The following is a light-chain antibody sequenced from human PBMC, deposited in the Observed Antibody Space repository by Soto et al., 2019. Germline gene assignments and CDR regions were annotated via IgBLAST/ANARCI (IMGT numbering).Light chain of an antibody. CDR1: QNIHNY. V-gene: IGKV1-33*01. J-gene: IGKJ5*01. CDR2: NAS. CDR3: QQYENLPT. Sequence: IPLPQSATTLSACEGGRANVTCQASQNIHNYINRCQQKTGRAPTHLIYNASNLEAGVPSRFRGSGSGTNYTFTINRLQPEDIATYYCQQYENLPTFAQGTRLEIK.